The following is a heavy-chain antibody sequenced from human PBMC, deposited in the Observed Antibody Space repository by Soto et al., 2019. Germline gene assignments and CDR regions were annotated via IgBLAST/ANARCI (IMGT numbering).Heavy chain of an antibody. Sequence: GGSLRLSCAASGFTFSSYAMHWVRQAPGKGLEWVAVISYDGSNKYYADSVKGRFTISRDNSKNTLYLQMNSLRAEDTAVYYCARTLARCTSCYEALIDYWGQGTLVTVSS. CDR2: ISYDGSNK. J-gene: IGHJ4*02. CDR3: ARTLARCTSCYEALIDY. D-gene: IGHD2-2*01. CDR1: GFTFSSYA. V-gene: IGHV3-30-3*01.